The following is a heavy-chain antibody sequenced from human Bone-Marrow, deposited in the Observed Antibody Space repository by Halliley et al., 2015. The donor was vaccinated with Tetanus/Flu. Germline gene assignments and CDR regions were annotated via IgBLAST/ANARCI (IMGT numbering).Heavy chain of an antibody. CDR3: ARDLGRAHSRGIDY. V-gene: IGHV3-33*01. Sequence: SGFSFNNHGMHWVRQAPGKGLEWVAIIWYDGSRRYYSDSVRGQFTISRDNSKNTLYLQMNSLSAEDTAIYYCARDLGRAHSRGIDYWGLGTLVTFSS. CDR2: IWYDGSRR. D-gene: IGHD3-16*01. CDR1: GFSFNNHG. J-gene: IGHJ4*02.